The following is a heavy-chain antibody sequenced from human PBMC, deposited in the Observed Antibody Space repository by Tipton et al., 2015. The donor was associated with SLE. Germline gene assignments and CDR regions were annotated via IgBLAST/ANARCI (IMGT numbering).Heavy chain of an antibody. J-gene: IGHJ3*02. CDR3: ARSKDPRSSDAFDI. Sequence: TLSLTCTVSGGSISSYYWSWIRQPPGQGLEWIGYIYYSGSTNNNPSLKSRVTISVDTSKNQFSLKLSSVTAADTAVYYCARSKDPRSSDAFDIWGQGTMVTVSS. CDR2: IYYSGST. CDR1: GGSISSYY. V-gene: IGHV4-59*01.